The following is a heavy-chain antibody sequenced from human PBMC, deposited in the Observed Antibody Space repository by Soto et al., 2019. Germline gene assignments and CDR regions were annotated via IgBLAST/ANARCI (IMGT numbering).Heavy chain of an antibody. D-gene: IGHD2-15*01. V-gene: IGHV4-59*01. CDR3: AASRGYCSGGSCYAWVLDS. CDR1: GASINSYY. J-gene: IGHJ4*02. Sequence: QVQLQESGPGLVKPSETLSLTCTVSGASINSYYWSWIRQPPGKGLEWIGYIYYSGRTNYSPSLKSRFTLSVDTSMNQFSLKLSSVTAADTAVYYCAASRGYCSGGSCYAWVLDSWGQGTLVTVSS. CDR2: IYYSGRT.